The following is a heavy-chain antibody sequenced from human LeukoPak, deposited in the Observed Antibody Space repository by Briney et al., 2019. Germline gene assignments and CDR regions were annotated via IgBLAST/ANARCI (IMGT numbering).Heavy chain of an antibody. Sequence: GGSLRLSCAASGFTFTNYWMTWVRQAPGKGLEWMANIKQDGSESYYVDSVKGRFTISRDNAKNSLYLQMNSLRAEDTAVYHCVQGGSRIGTTCYNLGWFSPWGQGTLVTVSS. CDR3: VQGGSRIGTTCYNLGWFSP. J-gene: IGHJ5*02. CDR1: GFTFTNYW. D-gene: IGHD2-2*02. V-gene: IGHV3-7*01. CDR2: IKQDGSES.